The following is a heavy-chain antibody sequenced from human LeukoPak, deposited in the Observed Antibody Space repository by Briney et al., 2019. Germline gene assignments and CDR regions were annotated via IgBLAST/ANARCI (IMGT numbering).Heavy chain of an antibody. CDR1: GGSISSYY. D-gene: IGHD6-13*01. CDR2: IYYSGST. CDR3: ALGSSWYVDY. J-gene: IGHJ4*02. V-gene: IGHV4-59*01. Sequence: KPSETLSLTCTVSGGSISSYYWSWIRQPPGKGLEWIGYIYYSGSTNYNPSLKSRVTISVDTSKNQFSLKLSSVTAADTAVYYCALGSSWYVDYWGQGTLVTVSS.